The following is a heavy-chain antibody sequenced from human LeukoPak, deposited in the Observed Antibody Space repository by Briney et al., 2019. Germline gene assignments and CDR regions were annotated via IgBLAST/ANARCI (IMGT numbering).Heavy chain of an antibody. Sequence: SETLSLTCTVSGGSISGNYWSWIRQPPGKAPQWIGYIYYSGSPIYNPSLNSRVTISLDTSKNQFSLKLSSVTAADTAVYYCAREGYGSRSRDNWLDPWGQGTLVTVSS. CDR2: IYYSGSP. V-gene: IGHV4-59*01. CDR3: AREGYGSRSRDNWLDP. CDR1: GGSISGNY. J-gene: IGHJ5*02. D-gene: IGHD3-10*01.